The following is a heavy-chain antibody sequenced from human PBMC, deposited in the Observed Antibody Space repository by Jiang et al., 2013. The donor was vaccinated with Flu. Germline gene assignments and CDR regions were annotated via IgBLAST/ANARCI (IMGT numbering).Heavy chain of an antibody. J-gene: IGHJ6*04. D-gene: IGHD5-18*01. CDR2: IYYSGST. Sequence: SGSGLVKPSETLSLTCTVSGGSISSYYWSWIRQPPGKGLEWIGYIYYSGSTNYNPSLKSRVTISVDTSKNQFSLKLSSVTAADTAVYYCARVLPRRGYSYGHYYYGMDVWGKGTTVTVSS. CDR3: ARVLPRRGYSYGHYYYGMDV. V-gene: IGHV4-59*01. CDR1: GGSISSYY.